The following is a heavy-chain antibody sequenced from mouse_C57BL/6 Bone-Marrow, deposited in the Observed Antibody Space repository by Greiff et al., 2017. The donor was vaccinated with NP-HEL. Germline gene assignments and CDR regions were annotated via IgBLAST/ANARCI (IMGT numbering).Heavy chain of an antibody. Sequence: VQLQQSGAELVRPGASVKLSCTASGFNIKDDYMHWVKQRPEQGLEWIGWIDPENGDTEYASKFQGKATITADTSSNTAYLQLSSLTSEDTAVYYCTTRSKEAYWGQGTLVTVSA. J-gene: IGHJ3*01. CDR1: GFNIKDDY. V-gene: IGHV14-4*01. CDR3: TTRSKEAY. D-gene: IGHD2-5*01. CDR2: IDPENGDT.